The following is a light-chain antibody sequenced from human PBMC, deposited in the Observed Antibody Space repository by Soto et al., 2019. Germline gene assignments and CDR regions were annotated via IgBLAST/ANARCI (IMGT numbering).Light chain of an antibody. CDR1: SSDVGGYNR. V-gene: IGLV2-18*02. Sequence: SALTQPPSVSGSPVQSVTISCTGTSSDVGGYNRVSWYQQPPGKAPKLLIYDVSNRPSGGSTRFSSSKSGNTASLTISGLQAEDEADYYCTSYATGSAYVFGPGTKVT. J-gene: IGLJ1*01. CDR3: TSYATGSAYV. CDR2: DVS.